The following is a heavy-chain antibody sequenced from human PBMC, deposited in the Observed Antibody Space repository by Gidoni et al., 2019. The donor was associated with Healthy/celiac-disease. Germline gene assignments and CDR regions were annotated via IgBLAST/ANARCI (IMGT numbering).Heavy chain of an antibody. CDR3: ARHKGRGVRGRSPFDP. V-gene: IGHV4-59*08. J-gene: IGHJ5*02. CDR1: GGSISSYY. D-gene: IGHD3-10*01. CDR2: IYYSGGT. Sequence: QVQLQESGPGLVKPSETLSLTCTVSGGSISSYYWSWIRRPPGKGLEWLGYIYYSGGTNYNPTLKSRVTISVDTSKNQFSLKLSSVTAAETAVDYCARHKGRGVRGRSPFDPWGQGTLVTVSS.